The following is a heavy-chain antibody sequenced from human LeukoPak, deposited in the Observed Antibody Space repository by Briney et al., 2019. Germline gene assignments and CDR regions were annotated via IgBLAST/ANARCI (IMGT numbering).Heavy chain of an antibody. CDR2: ISYDGSNK. V-gene: IGHV3-30*18. J-gene: IGHJ4*02. D-gene: IGHD1-26*01. CDR3: AKVGSSGSFDY. Sequence: GGSLRLSCAASGFTFSSYGMHWVRQAPGKGLEWVAVISYDGSNKYYADSVKGRFTISRDNSKNTLYLQMNSLRAEDTAVYYCAKVGSSGSFDYWGQGTLVTVSS. CDR1: GFTFSSYG.